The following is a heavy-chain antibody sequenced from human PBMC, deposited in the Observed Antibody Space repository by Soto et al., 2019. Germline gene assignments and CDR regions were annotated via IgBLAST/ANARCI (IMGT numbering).Heavy chain of an antibody. CDR1: GFTFGDYA. D-gene: IGHD2-8*01. V-gene: IGHV3-49*03. CDR2: IRSKAYGGTT. CDR3: TRDLRCTNGVCYFRFGSHYYYMDV. J-gene: IGHJ6*03. Sequence: HPGGSLRLSCTASGFTFGDYAMSWFRQAPGKGLEWVGFIRSKAYGGTTEYAASVKGRFTISRDDSKSIAYLQMNSLKTEDTAVYYCTRDLRCTNGVCYFRFGSHYYYMDVWGKGTTVTVSS.